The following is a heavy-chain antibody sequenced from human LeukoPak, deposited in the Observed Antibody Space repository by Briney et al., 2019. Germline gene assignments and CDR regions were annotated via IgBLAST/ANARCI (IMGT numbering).Heavy chain of an antibody. J-gene: IGHJ5*02. CDR1: GYSISSGYY. V-gene: IGHV4-38-2*02. CDR2: INHSGST. Sequence: SETLSLTCTVSGYSISSGYYWGWIRQPPGKGLEWIGEINHSGSTNYNSSLKSRVTISVDTSKNQFSLKLSSVTAADTAVYYCARGRITMVRGAPLWFDPWGQGTLVTVSS. D-gene: IGHD3-10*01. CDR3: ARGRITMVRGAPLWFDP.